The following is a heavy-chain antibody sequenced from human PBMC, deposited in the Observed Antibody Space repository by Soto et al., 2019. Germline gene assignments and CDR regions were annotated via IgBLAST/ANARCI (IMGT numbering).Heavy chain of an antibody. CDR1: GYSFTSYW. CDR3: ARAYYDYWSGPREFDP. D-gene: IGHD3-3*01. J-gene: IGHJ5*02. CDR2: IYPGDSDT. Sequence: HGESLKISCKGSGYSFTSYWIGWVRQMPGKGLEWMGIIYPGDSDTRYSPSFQGQVTISADKSISTAYLQWSSLKASDTAMYYCARAYYDYWSGPREFDPWGQGTLVTVSS. V-gene: IGHV5-51*01.